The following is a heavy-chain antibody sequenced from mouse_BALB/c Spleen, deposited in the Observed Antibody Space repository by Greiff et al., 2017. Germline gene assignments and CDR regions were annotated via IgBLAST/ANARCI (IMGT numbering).Heavy chain of an antibody. V-gene: IGHV1S29*02. J-gene: IGHJ1*01. CDR3: ARHGYYPYWYFDV. CDR2: IYPYNGGT. Sequence: EVQGVESGPELVKPGASVKISCKASGYTFTDYNMHWVKQSHGKSLEWIGYIYPYNGGTGYNQKFKSKATLTVDNSSSTAYMELRSLTSEDSAVYYCARHGYYPYWYFDVWGAGTTVTVSS. CDR1: GYTFTDYN. D-gene: IGHD2-3*01.